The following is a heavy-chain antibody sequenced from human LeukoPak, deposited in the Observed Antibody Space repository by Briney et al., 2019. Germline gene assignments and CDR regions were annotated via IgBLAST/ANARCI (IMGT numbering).Heavy chain of an antibody. V-gene: IGHV3-7*01. CDR3: ARDREMATTPPLDY. D-gene: IGHD5-24*01. Sequence: GGSLRLSCAASGFTFSSYWMGWVRQAPGKGLEWVANIKQDGSEKYYVDSVKGRFTISRDNAKNSLYLQMNSLRAEDTAVYYCARDREMATTPPLDYWGQGTLVTVSS. CDR2: IKQDGSEK. J-gene: IGHJ4*02. CDR1: GFTFSSYW.